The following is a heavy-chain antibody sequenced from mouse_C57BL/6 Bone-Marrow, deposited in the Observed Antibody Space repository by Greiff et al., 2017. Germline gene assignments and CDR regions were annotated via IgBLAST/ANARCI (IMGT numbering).Heavy chain of an antibody. CDR3: ARLGGNHWYFDV. V-gene: IGHV1-54*01. CDR1: GYAFTNYL. CDR2: INPGSGGT. D-gene: IGHD2-1*01. J-gene: IGHJ1*03. Sequence: QVQLKESGAELVRPGTSVKVSCKASGYAFTNYLIEWVKQRPGQGLEWIGVINPGSGGTNYNEKFKGKATLTADKSSSTAYMQLSSLTSEDSAVYCCARLGGNHWYFDVWGTGTTVTVSS.